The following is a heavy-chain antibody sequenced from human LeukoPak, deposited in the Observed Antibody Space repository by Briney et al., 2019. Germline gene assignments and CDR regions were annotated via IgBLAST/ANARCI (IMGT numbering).Heavy chain of an antibody. CDR1: GFTFSSYT. Sequence: GGSLRLSCAASGFTFSSYTMMWVRQAPGKGLEYVSSIISSSSRIFYADSVRGRFTISRDNAKNSMYLQMNSLRAEDTAVYYCARVPVGYQGYSSAWYTDYWGQGTLVSVSS. CDR2: IISSSSRI. V-gene: IGHV3-21*01. D-gene: IGHD6-19*01. J-gene: IGHJ4*02. CDR3: ARVPVGYQGYSSAWYTDY.